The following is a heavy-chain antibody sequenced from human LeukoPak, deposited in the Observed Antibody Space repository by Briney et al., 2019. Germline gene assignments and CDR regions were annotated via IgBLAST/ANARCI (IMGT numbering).Heavy chain of an antibody. CDR1: GFTFSSYG. D-gene: IGHD6-13*01. CDR2: IRYDGSNK. CDR3: ARDGGGSSWTTDTPHYYYMDV. Sequence: GGSLRLSCAASGFTFSSYGMHWVRQAPGKGLEWVAFIRYDGSNKYYADSVKGRFTISRDNSKNTLYLQMNSLRAEDTAVYYCARDGGGSSWTTDTPHYYYMDVWGKGTTVTVSS. J-gene: IGHJ6*03. V-gene: IGHV3-30*02.